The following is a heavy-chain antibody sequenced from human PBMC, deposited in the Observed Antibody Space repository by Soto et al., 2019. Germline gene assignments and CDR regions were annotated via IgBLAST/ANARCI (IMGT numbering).Heavy chain of an antibody. CDR2: IWYDGSNK. CDR1: GFAFSTYG. Sequence: QVQLVESGGGVVQPGRSLRLSCAASGFAFSTYGMHWVRQAPGKGLDWVAVIWYDGSNKYYADSVKGRFTISRDNFKNTLYLQMNRLRVEDTAVYYCARAVGPFDYWGQGTLVTVSS. D-gene: IGHD1-26*01. CDR3: ARAVGPFDY. J-gene: IGHJ4*01. V-gene: IGHV3-33*01.